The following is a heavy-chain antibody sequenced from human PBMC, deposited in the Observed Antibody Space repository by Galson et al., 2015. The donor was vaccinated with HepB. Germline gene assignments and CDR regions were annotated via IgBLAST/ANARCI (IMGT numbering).Heavy chain of an antibody. Sequence: SLRLSCAASGFTFSNAWMSWVRQAPGKGLEWVGRIKSKTDGGTTDYAAPVKGRFTISRDDSKNTLYLQMNSLKTEDTAVYYCTTDVSSGWYWDAFDIWGQGTMVTVSS. D-gene: IGHD6-19*01. CDR3: TTDVSSGWYWDAFDI. V-gene: IGHV3-15*01. CDR2: IKSKTDGGTT. CDR1: GFTFSNAW. J-gene: IGHJ3*02.